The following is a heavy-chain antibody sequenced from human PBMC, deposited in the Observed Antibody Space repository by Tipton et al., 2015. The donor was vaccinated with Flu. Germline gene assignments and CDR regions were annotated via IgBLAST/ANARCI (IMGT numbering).Heavy chain of an antibody. J-gene: IGHJ4*02. CDR2: VSNSGGYT. V-gene: IGHV3-23*01. D-gene: IGHD1-26*01. CDR3: ANIGGGSYYGGDF. Sequence: GSLRLSCAASGFTFSNYAMAWVRQAPGKGLEWVSSVSNSGGYTYYAGSVKGRFTISRDNSKNTLYLQMNSLRAEDTAVYYCANIGGGSYYGGDFWGRGTLVTVSS. CDR1: GFTFSNYA.